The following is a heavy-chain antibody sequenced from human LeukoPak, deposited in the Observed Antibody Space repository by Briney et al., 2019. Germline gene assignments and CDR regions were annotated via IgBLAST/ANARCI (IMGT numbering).Heavy chain of an antibody. Sequence: GVLRLSCAAPGFTFSSYSMNWVRQAPGKGLEWVSSISSSSSYIYYADSVKGRFTISRDNAKNSLYLQMNSLRAEDTAVYYCARSRIKSGNWFDPWGQGTLVTVSS. V-gene: IGHV3-21*01. CDR1: GFTFSSYS. CDR3: ARSRIKSGNWFDP. D-gene: IGHD1-14*01. CDR2: ISSSSSYI. J-gene: IGHJ5*02.